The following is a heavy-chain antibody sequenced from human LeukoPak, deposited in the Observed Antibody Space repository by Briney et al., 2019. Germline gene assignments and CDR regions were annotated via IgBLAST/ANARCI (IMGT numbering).Heavy chain of an antibody. D-gene: IGHD7-27*01. Sequence: SETLSLTCAVSGYSISSGYYWGWFRQPPGKGLEWIGSFYHSGSTYYNPSLKSRVTISVDTSKIQFSLKLSSVTAADTAVYYCARAPTGGYDYWGQGTLVTVSS. CDR3: ARAPTGGYDY. J-gene: IGHJ4*02. V-gene: IGHV4-38-2*01. CDR1: GYSISSGYY. CDR2: FYHSGST.